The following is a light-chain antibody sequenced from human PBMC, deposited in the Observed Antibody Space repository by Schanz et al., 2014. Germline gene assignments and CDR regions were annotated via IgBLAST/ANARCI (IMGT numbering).Light chain of an antibody. CDR3: SSYRRSFTVV. Sequence: QSALTQPASVSGSPGQSITISCTGTSSDVGGYNYVSWYQHHPGKAPKLMIYDVSNRPSGVPDRFSGSKSGKTASLTISGLQTEDEADYYCSSYRRSFTVVFGGGTKLTVL. V-gene: IGLV2-14*03. CDR1: SSDVGGYNY. CDR2: DVS. J-gene: IGLJ3*02.